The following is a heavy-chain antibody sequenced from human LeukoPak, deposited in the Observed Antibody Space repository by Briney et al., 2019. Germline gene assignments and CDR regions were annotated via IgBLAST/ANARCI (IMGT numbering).Heavy chain of an antibody. CDR2: VSSSGSTI. CDR3: ARGFIRNDY. CDR1: GFTFSSYE. Sequence: PPGGSLRLSCAASGFTFSSYEMNWVRQAPGKGLEWVSYVSSSGSTIYYADSVKGRFTISRDNAKNSLCLQMNSLRAEDTAVYYCARGFIRNDYWGQGTLVTVSS. J-gene: IGHJ4*02. V-gene: IGHV3-48*03. D-gene: IGHD3-16*01.